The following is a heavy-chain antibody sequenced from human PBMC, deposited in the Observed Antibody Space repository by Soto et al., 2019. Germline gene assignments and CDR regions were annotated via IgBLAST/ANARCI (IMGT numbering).Heavy chain of an antibody. J-gene: IGHJ4*02. CDR3: ASSSGSGYRAGDY. D-gene: IGHD3-10*01. CDR1: GDTFTFYS. V-gene: IGHV1-69*02. CDR2: INPILSMS. Sequence: QVQLVQSGAEVKKPGSSVRVSCKASGDTFTFYSINWVRQAPGLGLEWMGRINPILSMSNYAQRFQGRVTMTADKATSTVYMELSSLRSEDTAMYYCASSSGSGYRAGDYWGQGALVTVSS.